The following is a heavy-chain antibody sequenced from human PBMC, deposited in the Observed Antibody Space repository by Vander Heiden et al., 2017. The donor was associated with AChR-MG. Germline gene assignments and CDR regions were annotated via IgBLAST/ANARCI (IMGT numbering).Heavy chain of an antibody. D-gene: IGHD6-19*01. J-gene: IGHJ4*02. CDR3: ARAVDGTSRDY. V-gene: IGHV3-7*03. CDR1: GFSFSDYW. Sequence: EVQLVESGGGLVQPGGSLRLFCAAPGFSFSDYWMSWVRQAPGKGLEWVANIKHDGSEKLYVDSVKGRFSISRDNAKNSLYLQMNGLRAEDTAVYYCARAVDGTSRDYWGQGTLVTVSS. CDR2: IKHDGSEK.